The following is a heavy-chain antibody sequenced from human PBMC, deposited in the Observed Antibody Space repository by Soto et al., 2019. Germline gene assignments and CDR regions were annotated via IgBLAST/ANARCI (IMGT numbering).Heavy chain of an antibody. V-gene: IGHV4-31*03. CDR3: EREPAAYESFDY. J-gene: IGHJ4*02. Sequence: QVQLQESGPGLVKPSQTLSLTCTVSGGSISSGGYYWSWIRQHPGKGLEWIGYIYYSGSTYYNPSLKSRVAISVDTSKNQFSLKLSSVTAADTAVYYCEREPAAYESFDYWGQGTLVTVSS. CDR2: IYYSGST. CDR1: GGSISSGGYY. D-gene: IGHD3-22*01.